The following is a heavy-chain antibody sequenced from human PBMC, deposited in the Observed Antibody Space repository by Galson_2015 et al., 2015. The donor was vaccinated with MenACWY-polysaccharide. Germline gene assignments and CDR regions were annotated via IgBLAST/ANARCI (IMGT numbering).Heavy chain of an antibody. Sequence: SLRLSCAASGFTFSSYAMHWVRQAPGKGLEWVAVISCNGNNIYYADSEEGRFTISRDNFKSTLYLQMNSLRPEDTGVYYCARSYCDRTTCYGMDVWGQGTMVTASS. CDR1: GFTFSSYA. CDR3: ARSYCDRTTCYGMDV. J-gene: IGHJ6*02. CDR2: ISCNGNNI. V-gene: IGHV3-30-3*01. D-gene: IGHD2-21*01.